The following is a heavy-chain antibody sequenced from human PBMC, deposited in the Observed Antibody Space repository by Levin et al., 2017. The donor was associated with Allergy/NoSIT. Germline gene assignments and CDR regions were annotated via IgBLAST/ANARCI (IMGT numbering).Heavy chain of an antibody. CDR2: ISGSGGST. CDR3: AKDRERDRYYYYYMDV. Sequence: PAGGSLRLSCAASGFTFSSYAMSWVHQAPGKGLEWVSAISGSGGSTYYADSVKGRFTISRDNSKNTLYLQMNSLRAEDTAVYYCAKDRERDRYYYYYMDVWGKGTTVTVSS. V-gene: IGHV3-23*01. J-gene: IGHJ6*03. CDR1: GFTFSSYA. D-gene: IGHD5-24*01.